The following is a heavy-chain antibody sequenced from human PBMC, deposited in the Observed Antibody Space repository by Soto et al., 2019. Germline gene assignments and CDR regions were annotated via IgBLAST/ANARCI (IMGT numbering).Heavy chain of an antibody. CDR3: ARDLERDIVVVTATFDY. CDR1: GFTFNTFA. D-gene: IGHD2-21*02. Sequence: GGSLRLSCATSGFTFNTFALHWVRQAPGKGLEWVAIIWSDGSESQYADSVKGRFTISRDNSKDTLSLQMNRLSVEDTAIYYCARDLERDIVVVTATFDYWGQGTLVTVSS. J-gene: IGHJ4*02. V-gene: IGHV3-33*01. CDR2: IWSDGSES.